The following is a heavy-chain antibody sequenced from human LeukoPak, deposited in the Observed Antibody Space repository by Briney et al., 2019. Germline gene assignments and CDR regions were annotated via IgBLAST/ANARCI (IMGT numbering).Heavy chain of an antibody. CDR3: AGYHWNSGVVY. CDR1: GFTFSDYA. D-gene: IGHD1-7*01. J-gene: IGHJ4*02. V-gene: IGHV3-11*01. CDR2: FSRSGDTI. Sequence: GGSLRLSCAASGFTFSDYAMSWIRQAPGQGLEWVSYFSRSGDTIDYADSVKGRFSISRDNAKNSLYLQMNSLRAEDTAVYYCAGYHWNSGVVYWGQGTLVTVSS.